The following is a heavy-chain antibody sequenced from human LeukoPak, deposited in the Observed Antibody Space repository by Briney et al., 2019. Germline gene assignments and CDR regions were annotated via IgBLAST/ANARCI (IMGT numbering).Heavy chain of an antibody. J-gene: IGHJ4*02. D-gene: IGHD6-19*01. Sequence: SETLSLTCTVSGGSISSYYWGWIRQSPGSGLEWIGSIYYSGSTYYNPSLKSRVTISIDTSKNQFSLKLNSVTAADTAVYYCARGRTVAATADWGQGTLVTVSS. CDR3: ARGRTVAATAD. CDR2: IYYSGST. V-gene: IGHV4-39*07. CDR1: GGSISSYY.